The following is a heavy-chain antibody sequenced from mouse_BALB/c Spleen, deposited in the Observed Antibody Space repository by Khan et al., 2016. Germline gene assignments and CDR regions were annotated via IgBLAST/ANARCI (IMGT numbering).Heavy chain of an antibody. CDR3: ARRGDYRSPYYYSLDY. V-gene: IGHV1-9*01. J-gene: IGHJ4*01. CDR1: GYTFSGYW. CDR2: ILPGSGT. D-gene: IGHD2-14*01. Sequence: QVQLKQSGAELMKPGASVKISCKATGYTFSGYWIEWVKQRPGHGLEWIGEILPGSGTNYNETFKGKATFTADTSSNTAYMQLSSLTSEDFAVYYCARRGDYRSPYYYSLDYWGQGTSVTVSS.